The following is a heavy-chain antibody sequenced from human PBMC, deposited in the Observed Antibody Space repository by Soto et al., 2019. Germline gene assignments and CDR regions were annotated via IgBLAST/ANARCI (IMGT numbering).Heavy chain of an antibody. Sequence: EVQLVESGGGLVQPGGSLRLSCAASGFTFSSYWMSWVRQSPGKGLEWVANIEHDGNAKNYLDSVRGRFTVSRDNAKNSLPLQMNSLRAEDTAVYYCSRVSESHDTSDYWGRGTLVTVSS. CDR2: IEHDGNAK. D-gene: IGHD1-1*01. J-gene: IGHJ4*02. CDR1: GFTFSSYW. V-gene: IGHV3-7*04. CDR3: SRVSESHDTSDY.